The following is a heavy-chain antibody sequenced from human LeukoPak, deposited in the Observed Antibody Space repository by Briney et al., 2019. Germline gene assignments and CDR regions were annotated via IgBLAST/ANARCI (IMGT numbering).Heavy chain of an antibody. CDR2: INPNSGGT. CDR1: GYTFTGYY. Sequence: ASVTVSCKASGYTFTGYYMHWVRQAPGQGLEWMGWINPNSGGTNYAQKFQGRVTMTRDTSISTAYMELSRLRSDDTAVYYCARRTGYPGLDWFDPWGQGTLVTVSS. CDR3: ARRTGYPGLDWFDP. D-gene: IGHD1-1*01. V-gene: IGHV1-2*02. J-gene: IGHJ5*02.